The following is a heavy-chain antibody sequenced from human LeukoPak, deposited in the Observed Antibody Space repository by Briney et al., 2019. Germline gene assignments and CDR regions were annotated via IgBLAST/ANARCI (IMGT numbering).Heavy chain of an antibody. Sequence: SQTLFLTCTVSGGSISSGGYYWSWFRQHPGKGLEWIGYIYYSGSTYYNPSLKSRVTISVDTSKNQFSLKLSSVTAADTAVYYCATDSYGRVFDYWGQGTLVTVSS. CDR2: IYYSGST. V-gene: IGHV4-31*03. D-gene: IGHD5-18*01. CDR1: GGSISSGGYY. CDR3: ATDSYGRVFDY. J-gene: IGHJ4*02.